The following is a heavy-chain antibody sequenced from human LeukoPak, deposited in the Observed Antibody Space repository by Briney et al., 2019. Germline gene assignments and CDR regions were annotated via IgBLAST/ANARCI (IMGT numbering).Heavy chain of an antibody. Sequence: PGGSLRLSCAASGFTFSNYWMSWVRQAPGKGLEWVANIKQDGSEKYYVDSVKGRFTISRDNAKNSLYLQMNSLRAEDTAVYYCARDLYRIVVVPHYFDSWGQGTLVTVSS. J-gene: IGHJ4*02. CDR2: IKQDGSEK. CDR1: GFTFSNYW. CDR3: ARDLYRIVVVPHYFDS. V-gene: IGHV3-7*01. D-gene: IGHD3-22*01.